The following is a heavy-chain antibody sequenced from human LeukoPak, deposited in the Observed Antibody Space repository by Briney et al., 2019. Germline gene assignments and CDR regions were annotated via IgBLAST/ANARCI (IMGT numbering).Heavy chain of an antibody. J-gene: IGHJ4*02. D-gene: IGHD3-10*01. CDR3: ARVGFYYGSGSFPFDY. CDR2: INHSGST. CDR1: GGSFSGYY. V-gene: IGHV4-34*01. Sequence: SETLSLTCAVYGGSFSGYYWSWIRQPPGKGLEWIGEINHSGSTNYNPSLKSRVTISVDTSKNQFSLNLSSVTAADTAVYYCARVGFYYGSGSFPFDYWGQGTLVTVSS.